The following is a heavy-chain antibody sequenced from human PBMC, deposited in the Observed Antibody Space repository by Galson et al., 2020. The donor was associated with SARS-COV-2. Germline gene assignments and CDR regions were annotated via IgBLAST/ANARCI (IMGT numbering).Heavy chain of an antibody. D-gene: IGHD3-10*01. V-gene: IGHV1-18*01. J-gene: IGHJ4*02. Sequence: ASVKVSCKASGYTFTSYGITWVRQAPGQGLEWMGWISTYNGNTIYAQKVQGRVTMTTEKSTSTAYMELRSLRSDDTAMYYCARDRYGSGSYFNELLYWGQGTLVTVSS. CDR3: ARDRYGSGSYFNELLY. CDR2: ISTYNGNT. CDR1: GYTFTSYG.